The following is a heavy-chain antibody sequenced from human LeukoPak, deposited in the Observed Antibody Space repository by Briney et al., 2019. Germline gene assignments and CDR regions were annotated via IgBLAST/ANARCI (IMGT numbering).Heavy chain of an antibody. V-gene: IGHV3-66*01. J-gene: IGHJ4*02. CDR3: AGVGSGNYPRRDY. Sequence: GGSLRLSCAASGFTVSSNYMSWVRQAPGKGLEWVSVIYSGGSSYYADSVKGRFTISRDNSNNTMYLQMNSLRAEDTAVYYCAGVGSGNYPRRDYWGQGTLVTVSS. CDR2: IYSGGSS. D-gene: IGHD1-26*01. CDR1: GFTVSSNY.